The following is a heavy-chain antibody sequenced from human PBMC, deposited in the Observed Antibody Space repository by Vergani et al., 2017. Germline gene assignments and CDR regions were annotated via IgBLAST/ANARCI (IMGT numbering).Heavy chain of an antibody. V-gene: IGHV1-2*02. CDR1: GGTFSSYA. Sequence: QVQLVQSGAEVKKPGSSVKVSCKASGGTFSSYAISWVRQAPGQGLEWMGWINPNSGGTNYAQKFQGRVTMTRDTSISTAYMELSRLRSDDTAVYYCARGGYCSGGSCTYYYYYMDVWGKGTTVTVSS. CDR3: ARGGYCSGGSCTYYYYYMDV. J-gene: IGHJ6*03. D-gene: IGHD2-15*01. CDR2: INPNSGGT.